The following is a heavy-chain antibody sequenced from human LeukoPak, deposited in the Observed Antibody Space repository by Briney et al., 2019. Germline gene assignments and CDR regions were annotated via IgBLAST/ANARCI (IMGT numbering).Heavy chain of an antibody. J-gene: IGHJ4*02. V-gene: IGHV3-11*05. CDR3: ARAGDYGDSRSHY. CDR1: GFTFSDYY. CDR2: ISSSSSYT. Sequence: GGSLRLSCAASGFTFSDYYMSWIRPAPGKGLEWVSYISSSSSYTNYADSVKGRFTISRDNAKNSLYLQMNSLRAEDTAVYYCARAGDYGDSRSHYWGQGTLVTVSS. D-gene: IGHD4-17*01.